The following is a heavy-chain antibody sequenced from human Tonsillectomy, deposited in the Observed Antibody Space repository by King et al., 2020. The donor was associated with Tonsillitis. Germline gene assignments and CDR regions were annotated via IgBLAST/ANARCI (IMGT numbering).Heavy chain of an antibody. CDR3: ARGYYSFDY. CDR1: GGSISSGGYS. J-gene: IGHJ4*02. Sequence: QLQESGSGLVKPSQTLSLTCVVSGGSISSGGYSWSWIRQPPGKGLEWIGYIYHSGSTFYNPSLKSRVTISVDRSKNQFSLKLSSVTPADTAVYYCARGYYSFDYWGQGTLVTVSS. CDR2: IYHSGST. V-gene: IGHV4-30-2*01. D-gene: IGHD3-22*01.